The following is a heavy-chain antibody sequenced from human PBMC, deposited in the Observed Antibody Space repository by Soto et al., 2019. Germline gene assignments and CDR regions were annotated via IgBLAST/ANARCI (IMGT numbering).Heavy chain of an antibody. V-gene: IGHV3-33*01. J-gene: IGHJ3*01. Sequence: GGSLRLSCAVSGITLNTYGMHWVRQAAGQGLEWVAVSWHDGRHLDYADSVRGRFTVFRDDSKNTLFLEMSDLRDDDTAVYYCARDWGACTPGACYYRGFDLWGQGTLVTVSS. CDR3: ARDWGACTPGACYYRGFDL. D-gene: IGHD3-22*01. CDR1: GITLNTYG. CDR2: SWHDGRHL.